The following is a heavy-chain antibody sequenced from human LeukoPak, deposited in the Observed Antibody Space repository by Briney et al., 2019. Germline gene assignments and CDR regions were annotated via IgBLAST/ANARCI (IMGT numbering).Heavy chain of an antibody. D-gene: IGHD5-12*01. CDR2: IYDSGST. V-gene: IGHV4-59*01. Sequence: SETLSLTCTVSGGSISGYYWSWIRQPPGKGLEWIGYIYDSGSTNNNPSLKSRVTISVDTSKNQFSLKLSSVTAADTAVYYCARTGVVATSYFFDYWGQGTLVTVSS. CDR3: ARTGVVATSYFFDY. CDR1: GGSISGYY. J-gene: IGHJ4*02.